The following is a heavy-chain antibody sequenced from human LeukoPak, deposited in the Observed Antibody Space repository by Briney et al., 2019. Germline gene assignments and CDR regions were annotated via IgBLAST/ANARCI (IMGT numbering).Heavy chain of an antibody. J-gene: IGHJ4*02. CDR2: LYYSGST. Sequence: SETLSLTCSVSGGSINGYYYNWIRQPPGKGLEWIGYLYYSGSTNYNPSLKSRVTISVDTSKNQFSLKLNSVTAADTAVYYCARGRGWASGTYSYYFDYWGQGTLVTVSS. CDR3: ARGRGWASGTYSYYFDY. V-gene: IGHV4-59*01. D-gene: IGHD1-26*01. CDR1: GGSINGYY.